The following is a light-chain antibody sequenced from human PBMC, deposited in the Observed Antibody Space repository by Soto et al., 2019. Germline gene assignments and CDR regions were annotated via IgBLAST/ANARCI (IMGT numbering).Light chain of an antibody. J-gene: IGKJ1*01. CDR1: QSVSSN. CDR2: GAS. V-gene: IGKV3-15*01. Sequence: EIVMTQSPATLSVSPGVRATLSCRARQSVSSNLAGYQQQPRQAPRHHIYGASTRTICIPARFSDSGSGTELSFTLSSQESQAFAVYYCQQDNNWPPWTFGQGAKVEIK. CDR3: QQDNNWPPWT.